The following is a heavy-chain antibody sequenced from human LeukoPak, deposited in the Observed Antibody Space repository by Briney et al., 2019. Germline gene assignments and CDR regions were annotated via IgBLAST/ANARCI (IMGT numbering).Heavy chain of an antibody. CDR2: ISSSSSTI. J-gene: IGHJ3*02. Sequence: GGSLRLSCAASGFTFSSYSMNWVRQAPGKGLEWVSYISSSSSTIYYADSVKGRFTISRDNAKNSLYLQMNSLRAEDTAVHYCARAKQRITMVVVAFDIWGQGTMVTVSS. D-gene: IGHD3-22*01. CDR3: ARAKQRITMVVVAFDI. CDR1: GFTFSSYS. V-gene: IGHV3-48*04.